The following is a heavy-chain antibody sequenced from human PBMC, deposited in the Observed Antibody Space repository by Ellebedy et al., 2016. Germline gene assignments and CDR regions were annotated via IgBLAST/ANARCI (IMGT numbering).Heavy chain of an antibody. CDR1: GFTFNSYA. Sequence: GESLKISCVVSGFTFNSYAMGWVRQAPGKGLEWVSSIGGSGGDTHYADSVKGRFTVSRDNSRNTVYLQMNDLRVEDTALYYCRHGHYADYWGQGTLVTVSS. CDR3: RHGHYADY. CDR2: IGGSGGDT. D-gene: IGHD3/OR15-3a*01. J-gene: IGHJ4*02. V-gene: IGHV3-23*01.